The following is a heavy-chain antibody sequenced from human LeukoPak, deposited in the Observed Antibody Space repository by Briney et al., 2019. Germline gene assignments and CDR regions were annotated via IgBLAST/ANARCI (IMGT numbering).Heavy chain of an antibody. CDR2: VFYTGYT. CDR3: ARHIGYYYDSSGYYQAYYFDY. J-gene: IGHJ4*02. CDR1: GGSINNYY. Sequence: SETLSLTCTVSGGSINNYYWSWVRQPPGKGLEWIGYVFYTGYTHYNPSLKSRVTISVDTSKNQFSLKLSSVTAADTAVYYCARHIGYYYDSSGYYQAYYFDYWGQGTLVTVSS. V-gene: IGHV4-59*08. D-gene: IGHD3-22*01.